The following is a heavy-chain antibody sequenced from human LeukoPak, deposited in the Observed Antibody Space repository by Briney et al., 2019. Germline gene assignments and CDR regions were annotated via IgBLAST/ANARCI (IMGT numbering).Heavy chain of an antibody. Sequence: GGSLRLSCAASGFTFSSYAMSWVRQAPGKGLEWVSAISGSGGSTYYADSVKGRFTISRDNSKNTLYLQMNSLRAEDTAVYYCAKERAPLGYCSSTSCPFDYRGQGTLVTVSS. J-gene: IGHJ4*02. CDR2: ISGSGGST. V-gene: IGHV3-23*01. CDR3: AKERAPLGYCSSTSCPFDY. D-gene: IGHD2-2*01. CDR1: GFTFSSYA.